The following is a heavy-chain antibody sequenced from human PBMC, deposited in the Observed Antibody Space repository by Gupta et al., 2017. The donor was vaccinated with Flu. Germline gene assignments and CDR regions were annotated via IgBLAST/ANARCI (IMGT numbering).Heavy chain of an antibody. J-gene: IGHJ4*02. Sequence: GSLRLSCAASGFTFSSYWMHWVRQAPGKGLVWVSRINSDGSSTSYADSVKGRFTISRDNAKNTLYLQMNSLRAEDTAVYYCARVGPGAVAATCCDYWGQGTLVTVSS. V-gene: IGHV3-74*01. CDR3: ARVGPGAVAATCCDY. D-gene: IGHD2-15*01. CDR1: GFTFSSYW. CDR2: INSDGSST.